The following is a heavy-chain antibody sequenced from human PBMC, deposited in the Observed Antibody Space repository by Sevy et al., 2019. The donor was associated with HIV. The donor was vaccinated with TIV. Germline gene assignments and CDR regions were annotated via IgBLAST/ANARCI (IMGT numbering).Heavy chain of an antibody. D-gene: IGHD5-12*01. CDR1: GFTFDDYA. CDR3: TGGLATADTPEYYFDH. CDR2: ITRNSYEAYGGTT. Sequence: GGSLRLSCTTSGFTFDDYAMSWFRQAPGKGLEWVAFITRNSYEAYGGTTDYAASVKGRFIISRDDSKSIAHLQMNSRKTEDSAAYYCTGGLATADTPEYYFDHGGQGTLVIASS. J-gene: IGHJ4*02. V-gene: IGHV3-49*03.